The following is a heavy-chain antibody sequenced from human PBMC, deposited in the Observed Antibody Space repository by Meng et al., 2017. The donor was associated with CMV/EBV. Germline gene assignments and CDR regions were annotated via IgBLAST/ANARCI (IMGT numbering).Heavy chain of an antibody. D-gene: IGHD2-2*01. Sequence: SETLSLTCTVSGGSISSYYWSWIRQPPGKGLAWIGYIYYSGSTNYNPSLKSRVTISVDTSKNQFSLKLSFVTAADTAVYYCARVSVVVPAAIGNGRMDVWGQGTTVTVSS. CDR2: IYYSGST. CDR3: ARVSVVVPAAIGNGRMDV. J-gene: IGHJ6*02. CDR1: GGSISSYY. V-gene: IGHV4-59*01.